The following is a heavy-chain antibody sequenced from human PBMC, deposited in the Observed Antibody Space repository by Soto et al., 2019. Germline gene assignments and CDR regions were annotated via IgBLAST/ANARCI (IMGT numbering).Heavy chain of an antibody. J-gene: IGHJ4*02. D-gene: IGHD2-15*01. V-gene: IGHV3-48*01. CDR2: ISSSSSTI. CDR3: ARYCSGVSCKSFDY. Sequence: GGSLRLSCAASGFTFSSYSMNWVRQAPGKGLEWVSYISSSSSTIYYADSVKGRFTISRDNAKSSLYLQMNSLRAEDTAVYYCARYCSGVSCKSFDYWGQGTLVTVSS. CDR1: GFTFSSYS.